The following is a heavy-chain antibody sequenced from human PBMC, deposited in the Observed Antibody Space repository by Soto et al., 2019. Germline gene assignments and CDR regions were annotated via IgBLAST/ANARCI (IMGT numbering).Heavy chain of an antibody. CDR1: GGTFSSYT. J-gene: IGHJ5*02. CDR3: ARAVVVAATEFDP. CDR2: IIPILGIA. V-gene: IGHV1-69*02. Sequence: VASVKVSCKASGGTFSSYTISWVRQAPGQGLEWMGRIIPILGIANYAQKFQGRVTITADKSTSTAYMELSSLRSEDTAVYYCARAVVVAATEFDPWGQGTLVTSPQ. D-gene: IGHD2-15*01.